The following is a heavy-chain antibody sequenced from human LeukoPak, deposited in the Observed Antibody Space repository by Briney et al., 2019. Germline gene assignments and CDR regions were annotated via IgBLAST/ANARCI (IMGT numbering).Heavy chain of an antibody. CDR2: IYRGST. CDR3: ARHAAISAAGTAPFDS. CDR1: GGSISGYY. D-gene: IGHD6-13*01. J-gene: IGHJ4*02. V-gene: IGHV4-59*08. Sequence: PSETLSLTCTVSGGSISGYYWSWIRQSPGKGLDWIGYIYRGSTNYNPSLKSRVTISVDTSKNQLSLKLTSATATDTAAYYCARHAAISAAGTAPFDSWGQGTLVTVSS.